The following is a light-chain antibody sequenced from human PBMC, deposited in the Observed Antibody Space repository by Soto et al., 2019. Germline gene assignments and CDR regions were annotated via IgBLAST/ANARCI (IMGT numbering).Light chain of an antibody. Sequence: QSALTQPPSASGSPGQSVTISCTGTSSDVGGYNYVSWYQQHPGKAPKLMIYEVSKRPSGVPDRLSGSKSDNTASLTVSGLRAEDEADYYCSSYAGSNNWVFGGGTKVTVL. CDR2: EVS. J-gene: IGLJ3*02. CDR1: SSDVGGYNY. V-gene: IGLV2-8*01. CDR3: SSYAGSNNWV.